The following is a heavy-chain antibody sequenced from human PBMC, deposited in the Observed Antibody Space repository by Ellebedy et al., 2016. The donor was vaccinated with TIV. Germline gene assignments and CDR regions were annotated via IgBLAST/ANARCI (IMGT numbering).Heavy chain of an antibody. Sequence: PGGSLRLSCADSGFTFSSYWMSWVRQATGKWLEWVANIKQDGSETHYVDSVKGRFTISRDNAKNSLYLQMNSLRAEDTAVYYCARDNYKVSVAGSNWGQGTLVTVSS. D-gene: IGHD6-19*01. CDR3: ARDNYKVSVAGSN. CDR2: IKQDGSET. J-gene: IGHJ4*02. V-gene: IGHV3-7*01. CDR1: GFTFSSYW.